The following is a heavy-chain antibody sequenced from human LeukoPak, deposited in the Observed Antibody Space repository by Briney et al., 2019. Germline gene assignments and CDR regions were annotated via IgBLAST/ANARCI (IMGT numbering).Heavy chain of an antibody. CDR3: ARDQALYFSYGDY. Sequence: GGSLRLSCAASGFTFSNYGMHWVRQAPGKGLEWLAAISYDGSNQHYADTVKGRFTISRDNSKDTLYLQVNSLTAEDTAVYFCARDQALYFSYGDYWGQGTLVTVSS. CDR2: ISYDGSNQ. CDR1: GFTFSNYG. J-gene: IGHJ4*02. V-gene: IGHV3-33*05. D-gene: IGHD3-16*01.